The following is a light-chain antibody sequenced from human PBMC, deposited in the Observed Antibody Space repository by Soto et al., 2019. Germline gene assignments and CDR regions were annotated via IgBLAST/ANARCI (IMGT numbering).Light chain of an antibody. V-gene: IGLV2-14*03. J-gene: IGLJ2*01. Sequence: QSALTQLASVSGSPGQSITISCTGTSSDVGDYNFVSWYQQRPGKAPRLIISDVSDRPSGVSNRFSGSKSGDTASLTISGLQAEDEADYYCSSYPHNIDIVLFGGGTKLTVL. CDR2: DVS. CDR3: SSYPHNIDIVL. CDR1: SSDVGDYNF.